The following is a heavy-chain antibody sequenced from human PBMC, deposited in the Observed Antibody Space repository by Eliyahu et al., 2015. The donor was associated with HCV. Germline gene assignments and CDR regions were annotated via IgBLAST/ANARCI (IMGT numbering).Heavy chain of an antibody. J-gene: IGHJ6*02. CDR2: IYDSGST. Sequence: QVQLQESGPGLVKPSETLSLTCTVSGDSISSYYWSWIRQPPGKGLEWIGDIYDSGSTNYNPSLKSRVTISVDTSKNQFSLNLSSVTAADTAVYYCARGGSYNYYYGVDVWGQGTTVTVSS. D-gene: IGHD1-26*01. CDR3: ARGGSYNYYYGVDV. V-gene: IGHV4-59*01. CDR1: GDSISSYY.